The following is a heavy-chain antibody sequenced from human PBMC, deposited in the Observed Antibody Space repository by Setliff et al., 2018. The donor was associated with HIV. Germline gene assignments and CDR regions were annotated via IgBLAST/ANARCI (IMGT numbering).Heavy chain of an antibody. CDR2: ITPRDGRT. V-gene: IGHV1-46*01. J-gene: IGHJ4*02. D-gene: IGHD2-8*02. Sequence: ASVKVSCKASGYAFTSDHMHWVRQAPGQGLEWMGMITPRDGRTNYEQKFQGRVTMTRDTSTTTVYMELSSLTSEDTAVYYCVSRQLGGVDFWGQGTLVTVSS. CDR3: VSRQLGGVDF. CDR1: GYAFTSDH.